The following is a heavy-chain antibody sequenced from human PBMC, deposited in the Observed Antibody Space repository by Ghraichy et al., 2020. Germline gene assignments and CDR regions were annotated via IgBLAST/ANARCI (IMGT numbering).Heavy chain of an antibody. CDR2: IYNSVST. V-gene: IGHV4-39*01. J-gene: IGHJ5*02. CDR1: GGSMSTSADN. CDR3: ARNKTGSLSGRFDP. Sequence: SETLSLTCTVSGGSMSTSADNWGWIRQPPGKRLEWIGSIYNSVSTHYNPSLRSRVTISAAPSKDHFSLRLPSVTASDTAAYYCARNKTGSLSGRFDPWGPGLLVTVSS. D-gene: IGHD6-6*01.